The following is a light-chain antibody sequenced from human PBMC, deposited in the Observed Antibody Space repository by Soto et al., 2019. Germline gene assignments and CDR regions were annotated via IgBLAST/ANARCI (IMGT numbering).Light chain of an antibody. CDR3: QSYDSSLSGHVV. CDR1: SSNIGTGYD. Sequence: QSVLTQPPSVSGAPGQRVTISCTGSSSNIGTGYDVHWYQLLPGTAPKLLIYGNSNRPSGVPDRFSGSKSGTSASRAITGLQAEDEADYYCQSYDSSLSGHVVFGGGTKVTVL. CDR2: GNS. J-gene: IGLJ2*01. V-gene: IGLV1-40*01.